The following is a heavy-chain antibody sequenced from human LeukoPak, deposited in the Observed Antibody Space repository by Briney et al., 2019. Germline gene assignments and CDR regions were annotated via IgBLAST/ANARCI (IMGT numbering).Heavy chain of an antibody. D-gene: IGHD3-10*01. J-gene: IGHJ6*03. V-gene: IGHV4-4*07. CDR1: GDSVSTYS. Sequence: SETLSLTCTVSGDSVSTYSLTWVRQPAGKGLEWIGRFCIGGSTQYNPSLRSRVTMSADTSKNQFSLMVTSLTAADTAVYYCARALYFGELGYYYMDFWGRGTTVTVSS. CDR3: ARALYFGELGYYYMDF. CDR2: FCIGGST.